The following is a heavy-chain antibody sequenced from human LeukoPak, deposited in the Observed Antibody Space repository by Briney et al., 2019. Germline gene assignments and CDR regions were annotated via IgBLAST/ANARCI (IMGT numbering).Heavy chain of an antibody. J-gene: IGHJ3*02. D-gene: IGHD4-23*01. Sequence: GGSLRLSCAASGFTFSSYSMNWVRQAPGKGLEWVSSISSSSSYIYYADSVKGRFTISRDNAKNSPYLQMNSLRAEDTAVYYCARTFRSYGGNSGHAFDIWGQGTMVTVSS. V-gene: IGHV3-21*01. CDR3: ARTFRSYGGNSGHAFDI. CDR2: ISSSSSYI. CDR1: GFTFSSYS.